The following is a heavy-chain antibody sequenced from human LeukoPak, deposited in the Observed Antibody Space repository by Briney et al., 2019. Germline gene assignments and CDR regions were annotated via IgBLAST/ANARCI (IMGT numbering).Heavy chain of an antibody. J-gene: IGHJ4*02. CDR2: INHSGST. Sequence: SETLSLTCAVYGGSFSGYYWSWIRQPPGKGLEWIGEINHSGSTNYNPSLKSRVTISVGTSKNQFSLKLSSVTAADTAVYYCAGGAYCSGGSCYSISWGQGTLVTVSS. CDR3: AGGAYCSGGSCYSIS. D-gene: IGHD2-15*01. CDR1: GGSFSGYY. V-gene: IGHV4-34*01.